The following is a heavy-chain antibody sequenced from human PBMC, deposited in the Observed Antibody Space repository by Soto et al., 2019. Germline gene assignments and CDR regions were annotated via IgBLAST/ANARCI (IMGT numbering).Heavy chain of an antibody. D-gene: IGHD3-10*01. CDR1: GYTFTSYG. V-gene: IGHV1-18*04. CDR3: DRAGKYYYGSGSPYYYGMDV. Sequence: QVQLVQSGAEVKKPGASVKVSCKASGYTFTSYGVSWVRQAPGQGLEWMGWISGYNGNTNYAQKLQGRVTMTTDTSTSTAYMELRSLRSDDTAVYYCDRAGKYYYGSGSPYYYGMDVWGQGITVTVSS. CDR2: ISGYNGNT. J-gene: IGHJ6*02.